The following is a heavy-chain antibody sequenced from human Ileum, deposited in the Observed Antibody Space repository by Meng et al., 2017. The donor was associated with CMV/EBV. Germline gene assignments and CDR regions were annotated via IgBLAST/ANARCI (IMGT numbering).Heavy chain of an antibody. V-gene: IGHV3-74*01. CDR1: GFTFSSHW. J-gene: IGHJ4*02. CDR2: IKSDGSIT. Sequence: GGSLRLSCAASGFTFSSHWMYWVRQAPGKGLMYVSRIKSDGSITSYADSVRGRFTISRDNAKNTLYLQMNSLRDADTAVYYCARDQSFKIDYWVQGTLVTVSS. CDR3: ARDQSFKIDY. D-gene: IGHD1-26*01.